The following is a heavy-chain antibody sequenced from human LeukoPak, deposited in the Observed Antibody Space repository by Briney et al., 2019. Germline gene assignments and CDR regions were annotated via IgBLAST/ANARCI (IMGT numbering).Heavy chain of an antibody. D-gene: IGHD4-17*01. CDR3: ARAGRAVTSHFDS. CDR2: IGAYNGDT. J-gene: IGHJ4*02. V-gene: IGHV1-18*04. CDR1: GYTFTDFG. Sequence: GASVKVSCKASGYTFTDFGITWVRQAPGQGLEWVGWIGAYNGDTNSAQKVQGRVTLTTDPSTRTAYMELKSLRSDDTAVYFCARAGRAVTSHFDSWGQGTLVTVSS.